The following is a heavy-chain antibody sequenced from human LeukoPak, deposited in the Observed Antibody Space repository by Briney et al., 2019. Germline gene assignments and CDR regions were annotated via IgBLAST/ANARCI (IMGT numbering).Heavy chain of an antibody. CDR1: GFTFSSYS. CDR3: AKGQTFSYYYGSGSYYGDAFDI. Sequence: PGGSLRLSCAASGFTFSSYSMNWVRQAPGKGLEWVSSISSSSSYIYYADSVKGRFTISRDNAKNSLYLQMNSLRAEDTAVYYCAKGQTFSYYYGSGSYYGDAFDIWGQGTMVTVSS. V-gene: IGHV3-21*04. D-gene: IGHD3-10*01. CDR2: ISSSSSYI. J-gene: IGHJ3*02.